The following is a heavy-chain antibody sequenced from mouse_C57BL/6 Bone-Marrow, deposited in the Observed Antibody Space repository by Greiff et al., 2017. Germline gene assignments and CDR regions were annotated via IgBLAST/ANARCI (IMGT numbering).Heavy chain of an antibody. D-gene: IGHD2-3*01. Sequence: QVQLQQPGAELVKPGASVKLSCKASGYTFTSYWMDWVKQRPGQGLEWIGMIHPNSGSTNYNEKFKSKATLTVDKSSSTAYMQLSSLTSEDSAVYFCARSRWLRYAYGGQGTLVTVSA. CDR1: GYTFTSYW. CDR2: IHPNSGST. CDR3: ARSRWLRYAY. J-gene: IGHJ3*01. V-gene: IGHV1-64*01.